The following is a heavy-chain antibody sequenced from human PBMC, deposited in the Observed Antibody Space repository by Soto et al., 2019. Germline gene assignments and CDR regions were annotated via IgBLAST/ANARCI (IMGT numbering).Heavy chain of an antibody. CDR3: ARTNEYYYDSSGSNPV. J-gene: IGHJ4*02. CDR1: GFTFSSYD. V-gene: IGHV3-13*01. CDR2: IGTAGDT. D-gene: IGHD3-22*01. Sequence: LRLSCAASGFTFSSYDMHWVRQATGKGLEWVSAIGTAGDTYYPDSVKGRFTISRDNAKNSLYLQMNSLRAEDTAVYYCARTNEYYYDSSGSNPVWGQGTLVTVSS.